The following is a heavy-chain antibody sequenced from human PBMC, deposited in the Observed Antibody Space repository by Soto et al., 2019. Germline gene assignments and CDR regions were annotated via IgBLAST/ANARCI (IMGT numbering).Heavy chain of an antibody. CDR2: INPSGGST. Sequence: ASVKVSCKASGYTFTSYYIHWVRQAPGQGLEWMGIINPSGGSTSYAQKFQGRVTMTRDTSTSTVYMELSSLRSEDTAVYYCARDIAAAGISDYWGQGTLVTVSS. D-gene: IGHD6-13*01. CDR1: GYTFTSYY. V-gene: IGHV1-46*01. CDR3: ARDIAAAGISDY. J-gene: IGHJ4*02.